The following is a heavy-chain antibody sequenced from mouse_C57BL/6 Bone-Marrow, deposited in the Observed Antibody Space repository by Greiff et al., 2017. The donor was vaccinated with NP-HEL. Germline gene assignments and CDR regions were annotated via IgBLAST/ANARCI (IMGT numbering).Heavy chain of an antibody. J-gene: IGHJ4*01. CDR2: IYPRSGNT. D-gene: IGHD1-1*01. V-gene: IGHV1-81*01. Sequence: VKLMESGAELARPGASVKLSCKASGYTFTSYGISWVKQRTGQGLEWIGEIYPRSGNTYYNEKFKGKATLTADKSSSTAYMELRSLTSEDSAVYFCARDYYGSSVAMDYWGQGTSVTVSS. CDR1: GYTFTSYG. CDR3: ARDYYGSSVAMDY.